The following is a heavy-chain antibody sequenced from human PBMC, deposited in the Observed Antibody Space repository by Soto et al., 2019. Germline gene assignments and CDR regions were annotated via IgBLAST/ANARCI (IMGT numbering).Heavy chain of an antibody. CDR3: ASSVAKYYYYGMDV. D-gene: IGHD5-12*01. Sequence: SVKVSCKACGYTFTGYALHWVRQAPGQGLEWMGGISPIFGTANYAQKFQGRVTITADESTSTAYMELSSLRSEDTAVYYCASSVAKYYYYGMDVWGQGTTVTVSS. CDR2: ISPIFGTA. V-gene: IGHV1-69*13. J-gene: IGHJ6*02. CDR1: GYTFTGYA.